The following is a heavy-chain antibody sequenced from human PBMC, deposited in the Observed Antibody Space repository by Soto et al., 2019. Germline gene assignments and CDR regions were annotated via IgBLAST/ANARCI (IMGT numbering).Heavy chain of an antibody. D-gene: IGHD3-3*01. Sequence: SVKVSCKASGGAFSSYAISWVRQAPGQGLEWMGGIIPIFGTANYAQKFQGRVTITADESTSTAYMELSSLRSEDTAVYYCARSTYYDFWSGYYLHYYGMDVWGQGTTVTVSS. V-gene: IGHV1-69*13. J-gene: IGHJ6*02. CDR3: ARSTYYDFWSGYYLHYYGMDV. CDR1: GGAFSSYA. CDR2: IIPIFGTA.